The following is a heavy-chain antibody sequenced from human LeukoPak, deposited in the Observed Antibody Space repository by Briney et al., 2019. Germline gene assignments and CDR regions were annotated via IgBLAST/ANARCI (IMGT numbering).Heavy chain of an antibody. CDR3: ASDSRKQQLSGRAFDI. D-gene: IGHD6-13*01. V-gene: IGHV3-30*04. CDR1: GFTFSSYA. Sequence: GGSLRLSCAASGFTFSSYAMHWVRQAPGKGLEWVAVISYDGSNKYYADSAKGRFTISRDNSKNTLYLQMNSLRAEDTAVYYCASDSRKQQLSGRAFDIWGQGTMVTVSS. J-gene: IGHJ3*02. CDR2: ISYDGSNK.